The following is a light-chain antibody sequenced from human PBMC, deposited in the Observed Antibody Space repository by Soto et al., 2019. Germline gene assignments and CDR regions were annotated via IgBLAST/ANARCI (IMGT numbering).Light chain of an antibody. Sequence: QSALTQPASVSGSPGQSITISCSGSSGDVGAYNLVSWYQQHPGKAPRLIIFEDNKRPSGVPDRFSGSKSGNTASLTVSGLQAEDEADYYCSSHADSYNWVFGGGTKLTVL. V-gene: IGLV2-8*01. CDR1: SGDVGAYNL. CDR2: EDN. CDR3: SSHADSYNWV. J-gene: IGLJ3*02.